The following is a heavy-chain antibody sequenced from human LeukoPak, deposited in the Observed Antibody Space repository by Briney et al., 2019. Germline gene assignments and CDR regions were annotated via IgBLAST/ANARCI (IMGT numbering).Heavy chain of an antibody. Sequence: SQTLSLTCTVSGGSISSGGYYWSWIRQHPGTGLEWIGYIYYSGSTYYNPSLKSRVTISVDTSKNQFSLKLSSVTAADTAVYYCARALYSSTAEPYNWFDPWGQGTLATVSS. D-gene: IGHD6-13*01. J-gene: IGHJ5*02. CDR3: ARALYSSTAEPYNWFDP. CDR1: GGSISSGGYY. V-gene: IGHV4-31*03. CDR2: IYYSGST.